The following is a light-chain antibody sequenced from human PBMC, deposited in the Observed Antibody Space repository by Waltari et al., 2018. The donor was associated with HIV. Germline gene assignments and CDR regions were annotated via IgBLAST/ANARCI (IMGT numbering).Light chain of an antibody. CDR3: SSFARGTTYV. CDR2: EVI. Sequence: QSALTQPASVSGSPGQSITIFCIGTGSAVGKYNLVSWYHQHAGKAPKLIIYEVIKRPSGVSNRFSGSKSGNTASLTISGLQAEDEADYYCSSFARGTTYVFGSGTKVTVL. J-gene: IGLJ1*01. V-gene: IGLV2-23*02. CDR1: GSAVGKYNL.